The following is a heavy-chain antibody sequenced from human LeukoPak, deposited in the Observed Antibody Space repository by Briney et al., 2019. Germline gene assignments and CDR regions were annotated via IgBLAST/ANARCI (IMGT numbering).Heavy chain of an antibody. J-gene: IGHJ4*02. D-gene: IGHD6-19*01. CDR2: ISAYNGNT. Sequence: PGASVKVSCKASSYTFTSYGISWLRQAPGQGLEWMGWISAYNGNTNYAQKFQGRVTMTRDTSIRTAYMELSRLRSDDTAVYYCARVLFYSSGNKSNRVDYWGQGTLVTVSS. CDR1: SYTFTSYG. CDR3: ARVLFYSSGNKSNRVDY. V-gene: IGHV1-18*01.